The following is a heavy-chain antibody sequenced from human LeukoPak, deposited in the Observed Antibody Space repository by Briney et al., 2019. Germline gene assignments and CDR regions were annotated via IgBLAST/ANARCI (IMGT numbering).Heavy chain of an antibody. D-gene: IGHD4-11*01. CDR3: AREGVTKYYFDY. J-gene: IGHJ4*02. V-gene: IGHV4-59*01. CDR2: IYYSWST. Sequence: SETLSLTCTVSGGSISSYYWSWLRQPPGKGLEWIGYIYYSWSTDYNPSLKSRVTISVDTSKNQFSLKLSSLTAADTAVYYCAREGVTKYYFDYWGQGTLVTVSS. CDR1: GGSISSYY.